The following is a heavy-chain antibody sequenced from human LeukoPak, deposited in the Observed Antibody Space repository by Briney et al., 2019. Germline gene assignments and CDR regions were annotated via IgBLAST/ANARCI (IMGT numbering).Heavy chain of an antibody. Sequence: GGSLRLSCAASGFTFSDYYMSWIRQAPGKGLEWVSYMIRSSSYTNYADSVKGRFTISRDNAKNSLYLQMNSLRAEDTAVYYCARVIGGIRYFDWYDWFDPWGQGTLVTVSS. CDR1: GFTFSDYY. CDR3: ARVIGGIRYFDWYDWFDP. V-gene: IGHV3-11*05. D-gene: IGHD3-9*01. CDR2: MIRSSSYT. J-gene: IGHJ5*02.